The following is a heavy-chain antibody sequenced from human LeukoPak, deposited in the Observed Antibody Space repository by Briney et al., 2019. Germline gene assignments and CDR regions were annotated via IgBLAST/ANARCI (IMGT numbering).Heavy chain of an antibody. CDR1: GGSFSGYY. CDR2: INHSGST. V-gene: IGHV4-34*01. Sequence: SETLSLTCAVYGGSFSGYYWSWIRQPPGKRLEWIGEINHSGSTNYNPSLKSRVTISVDTSKNQFSLKLSSVTAADTAVYYCARAPLWFGIPFDPWGQGTLVTVSS. CDR3: ARAPLWFGIPFDP. D-gene: IGHD3-10*01. J-gene: IGHJ5*02.